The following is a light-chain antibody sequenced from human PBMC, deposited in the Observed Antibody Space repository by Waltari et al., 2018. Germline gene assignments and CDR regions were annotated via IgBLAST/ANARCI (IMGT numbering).Light chain of an antibody. CDR2: DSS. CDR1: ESVRSA. CDR3: QHNVRLPVT. J-gene: IGKJ1*01. Sequence: EVVLTQSPGTLSLSPGESATLSCRTSESVRSALIWYQQKPGQAPRLLIYDSSTRATGVPDRFSGSGFGTDFSLTISRLEPEDFAVYYCQHNVRLPVTFGQGTRVEIK. V-gene: IGKV3-20*01.